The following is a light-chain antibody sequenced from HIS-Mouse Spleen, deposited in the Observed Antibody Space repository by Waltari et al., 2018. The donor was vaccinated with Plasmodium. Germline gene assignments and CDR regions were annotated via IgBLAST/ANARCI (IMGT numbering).Light chain of an antibody. CDR3: QQYNNWPPIT. CDR1: QSVRSN. Sequence: EIVMTQSPATLSVSPGERATLSGRASQSVRSNLAWYQQKPGPAPRLLSSGASTRATGIPARFSGSGSGTEFTLTISSLQSEDFAVYYCQQYNNWPPITFGPGTKVDIK. J-gene: IGKJ3*01. V-gene: IGKV3-15*01. CDR2: GAS.